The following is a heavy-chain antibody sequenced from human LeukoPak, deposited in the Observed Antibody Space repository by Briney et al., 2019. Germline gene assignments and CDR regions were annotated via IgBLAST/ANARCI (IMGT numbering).Heavy chain of an antibody. CDR2: INWNGGST. CDR3: AKRSPGYASSWYYFEH. J-gene: IGHJ4*02. V-gene: IGHV3-20*04. D-gene: IGHD6-13*01. Sequence: PGGSLRLSCAASGFTFDDYGMSWVRQAPGKGLEWVSGINWNGGSTGYADSVKGRFTISRDNSKSTLYLQMNSLRAEDTALYYCAKRSPGYASSWYYFEHWGQGTLVTVSS. CDR1: GFTFDDYG.